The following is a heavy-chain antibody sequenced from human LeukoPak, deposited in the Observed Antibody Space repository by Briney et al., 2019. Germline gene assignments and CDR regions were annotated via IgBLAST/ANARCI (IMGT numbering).Heavy chain of an antibody. V-gene: IGHV1-69*13. D-gene: IGHD2-15*01. CDR2: IIPIFGTA. CDR3: ARDDCSGGSCYSLYYYYMDV. Sequence: ATVKVSCKASGGTFSSYAINWVRQAPGQGLEWMGGIIPIFGTANYAQKFQGRVTITADESTSTAYMELSSLRSEDTAVYYCARDDCSGGSCYSLYYYYMDVWGKGTTVTVSS. J-gene: IGHJ6*03. CDR1: GGTFSSYA.